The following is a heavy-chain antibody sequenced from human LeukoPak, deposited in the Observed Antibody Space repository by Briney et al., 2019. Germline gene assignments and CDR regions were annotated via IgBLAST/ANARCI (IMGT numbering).Heavy chain of an antibody. Sequence: SETLSLTCTVSGVSISSSYSYWGWIRQPPGMGLEWIGSIYYTGNTYYNASLKSQVSISIDTSKNQFSLKLTSVTAADTAVYYCARRSSGWYRYDYWGQGTLVTVSS. V-gene: IGHV4-39*01. D-gene: IGHD6-19*01. CDR1: GVSISSSYSY. CDR2: IYYTGNT. J-gene: IGHJ4*02. CDR3: ARRSSGWYRYDY.